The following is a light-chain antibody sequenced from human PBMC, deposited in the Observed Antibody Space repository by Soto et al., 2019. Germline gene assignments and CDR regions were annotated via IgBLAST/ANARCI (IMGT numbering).Light chain of an antibody. CDR3: QEYGTFS. Sequence: DIQMTQSPSSLAASVGDRVTITCRASQTVTTWLAWYQQTPGKAPKLLTYDASTLEGGVPSRFSGSGAGTEFTLTIRSLQRAEFETYYCQEYGTFSFGQRTKV. V-gene: IGKV1-5*01. J-gene: IGKJ1*01. CDR1: QTVTTW. CDR2: DAS.